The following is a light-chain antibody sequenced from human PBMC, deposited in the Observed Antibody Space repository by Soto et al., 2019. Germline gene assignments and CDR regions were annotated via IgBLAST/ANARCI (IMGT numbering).Light chain of an antibody. Sequence: EIVLTQSPGPLSLSPGERATHSCRASQSVSNSYLAWYQQKPGQAPRLLIYGASSRATGIPDRFSGSGSGTDFTLTISRLEPEDFAVYYCQQYGSSSLTFGGGTKVDIK. CDR3: QQYGSSSLT. J-gene: IGKJ4*01. CDR2: GAS. CDR1: QSVSNSY. V-gene: IGKV3-20*01.